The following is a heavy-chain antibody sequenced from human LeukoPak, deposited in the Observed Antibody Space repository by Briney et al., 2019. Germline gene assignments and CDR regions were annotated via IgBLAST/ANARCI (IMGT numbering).Heavy chain of an antibody. CDR1: GASITDDDFY. D-gene: IGHD3-9*01. V-gene: IGHV4-61*08. CDR2: ISDTEYT. J-gene: IGHJ4*02. Sequence: SETLSLTCTVSGASITDDDFYWSWIRQSPGKGLEWIGYISDTEYTYYNPSLRSRVTISLDTSKNQFSLELTSVTPGDTALYYCGREGNQMSTGYRRNFDYWGQGTLVTVSS. CDR3: GREGNQMSTGYRRNFDY.